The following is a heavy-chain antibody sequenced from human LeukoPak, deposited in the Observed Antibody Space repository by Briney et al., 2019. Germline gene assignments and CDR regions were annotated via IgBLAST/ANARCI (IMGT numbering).Heavy chain of an antibody. D-gene: IGHD6-13*01. Sequence: GGSLRLSCAASGFTFSSYGMHWARQAPGKGLEWVAVISYDGSNKYYADSVKGRFTISRDNSKNTLYLQMNSLRAEDTAVYYCARGRGIYWRQQLFHWFDPWGQGTLVTVSS. CDR1: GFTFSSYG. CDR3: ARGRGIYWRQQLFHWFDP. J-gene: IGHJ5*02. CDR2: ISYDGSNK. V-gene: IGHV3-30*03.